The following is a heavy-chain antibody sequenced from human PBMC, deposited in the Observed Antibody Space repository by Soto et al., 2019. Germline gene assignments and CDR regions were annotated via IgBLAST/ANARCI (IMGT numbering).Heavy chain of an antibody. CDR1: GFTFSSYA. CDR3: AKDLIHLGYCSSTSCYSAQDAFDI. V-gene: IGHV3-23*01. J-gene: IGHJ3*02. D-gene: IGHD2-2*01. Sequence: PGGSLRLSCAASGFTFSSYAMSWVRQAPGKGLEWVSAISGSGGSTYYADSVKGRFTISRDNSKNTLYLQMNSLRAEDTAVYYCAKDLIHLGYCSSTSCYSAQDAFDIWGQGTMVTVSS. CDR2: ISGSGGST.